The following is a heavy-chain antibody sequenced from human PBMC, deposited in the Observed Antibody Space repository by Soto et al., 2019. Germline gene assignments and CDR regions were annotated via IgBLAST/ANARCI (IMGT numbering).Heavy chain of an antibody. CDR3: ARELNIVVVVAATPKSFDY. J-gene: IGHJ4*02. D-gene: IGHD2-15*01. V-gene: IGHV3-48*01. CDR2: ISXSSSTL. CDR1: GFTFSSYX. Sequence: XGSLRLSCAASGFTFSSYXXXWVXXXPGKGLEWVSXISXSSSTLYYADSVKGRFTISRDNAKNSLYLQMNSLRAEDTAVYYCARELNIVVVVAATPKSFDYWGQGTLVTVSS.